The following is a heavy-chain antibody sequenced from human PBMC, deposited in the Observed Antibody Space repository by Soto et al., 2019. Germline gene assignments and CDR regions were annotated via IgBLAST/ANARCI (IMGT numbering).Heavy chain of an antibody. Sequence: DVELLESGGGLVQPGGSLRLSCAASGFSFISYAMSWVRQAPGKGLEWVSTISGSDGKTFYADSVKGRFSISRDTSKNMLYLQMNNLRGDDTAVYYCVMLSYLDYWGQGTRVTVSS. CDR3: VMLSYLDY. V-gene: IGHV3-23*01. J-gene: IGHJ4*02. CDR1: GFSFISYA. CDR2: ISGSDGKT.